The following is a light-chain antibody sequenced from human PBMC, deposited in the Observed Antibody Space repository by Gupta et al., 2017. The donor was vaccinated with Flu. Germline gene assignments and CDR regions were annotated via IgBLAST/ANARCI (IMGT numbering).Light chain of an antibody. CDR2: RNN. CDR1: SSNIASNY. V-gene: IGLV1-47*01. J-gene: IGLJ1*01. CDR3: AAWDDSRRGPNYV. Sequence: QSVLTQPPSASGTPGQRVTISCSGSSSNIASNYVSWYQHLPGTAPKRLIYRNNQRPSGGPDLFSGSKSGASASLAISGLRSEDEADYYCAAWDDSRRGPNYVFGTGTKVTVL.